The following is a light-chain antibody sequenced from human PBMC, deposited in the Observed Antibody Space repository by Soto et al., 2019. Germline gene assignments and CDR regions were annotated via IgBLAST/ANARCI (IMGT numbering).Light chain of an antibody. V-gene: IGKV3-15*01. CDR2: GAS. Sequence: EIVMTQSPATLSVSPGERATLSCRASQSVSSNLAWYQQKPGQAPRLLIYGASTRATGIPARFSGSGSGTEFTLTISSLQSEDFALYYCQQRSKWPVTFGGGTKVDIK. CDR3: QQRSKWPVT. CDR1: QSVSSN. J-gene: IGKJ4*01.